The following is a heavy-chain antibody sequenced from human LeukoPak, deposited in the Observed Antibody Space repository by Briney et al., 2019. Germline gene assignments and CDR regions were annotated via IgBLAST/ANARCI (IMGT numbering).Heavy chain of an antibody. CDR2: ISWNSGSI. V-gene: IGHV3-9*01. Sequence: PGGSLRLSCAASGFTFDDYAMHWVRQAPGKGLEWVSGISWNSGSIGYADSVKGRFTISRDNAKNSLYLQMNSLRAEDTALYYCAKARRGYSSSWYEGDFDYWGQGTRVTVSS. CDR1: GFTFDDYA. J-gene: IGHJ4*02. CDR3: AKARRGYSSSWYEGDFDY. D-gene: IGHD6-13*01.